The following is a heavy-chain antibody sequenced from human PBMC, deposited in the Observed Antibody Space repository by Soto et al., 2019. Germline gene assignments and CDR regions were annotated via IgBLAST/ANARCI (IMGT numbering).Heavy chain of an antibody. J-gene: IGHJ4*02. D-gene: IGHD3-10*01. CDR1: GGSISSSSYY. Sequence: QLQLQESGPGLAKPSETLSLTCTVSGGSISSSSYYWGWIRQPPGKGLEWIGSIYYSGSTYYNPSLKSRVTISVDTSKNQFSLKLSSVTAADTAVYYCARPGNYGSGSYLYYLDYWGQGTLVTVSS. CDR3: ARPGNYGSGSYLYYLDY. CDR2: IYYSGST. V-gene: IGHV4-39*01.